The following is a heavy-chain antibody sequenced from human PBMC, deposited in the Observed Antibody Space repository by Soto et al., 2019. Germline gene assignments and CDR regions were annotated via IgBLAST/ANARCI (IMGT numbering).Heavy chain of an antibody. CDR2: ITSSGDSI. CDR3: ARLTKGSTMTS. J-gene: IGHJ1*01. Sequence: EVQLLESGGGLVHPGGSLRLSCAASGFRFSDYSMNWVRQAPGKGLEWVSYITSSGDSIYYEDSVKGRFTVTRDNAKSSLFLQMNSLRDEDTAVYYIARLTKGSTMTSWGQGTLVTVSS. V-gene: IGHV3-48*02. D-gene: IGHD4-17*01. CDR1: GFRFSDYS.